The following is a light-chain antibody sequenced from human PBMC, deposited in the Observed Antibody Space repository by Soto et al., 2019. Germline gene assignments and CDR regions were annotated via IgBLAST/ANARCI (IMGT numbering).Light chain of an antibody. V-gene: IGKV1-8*01. CDR3: QQYYNYPRT. Sequence: AIRMTQSPSSLSASTGDRVTITCPASQDISSYSAWYQQKPGKAPKLLIYAASTLQSGVPSRFSGSGSGTDFTLTISCLQSEDFATYYCQQYYNYPRTFGQGTKVEIK. CDR2: AAS. CDR1: QDISSY. J-gene: IGKJ1*01.